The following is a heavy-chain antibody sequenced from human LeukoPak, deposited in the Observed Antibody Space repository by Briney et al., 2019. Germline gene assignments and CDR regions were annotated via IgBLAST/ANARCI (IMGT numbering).Heavy chain of an antibody. CDR1: GGTFSTYA. Sequence: SVKVSCKAFGGTFSTYAIHWVRQAPGQGLEWMGRIIPILSQENYALKYQGRVSITADESTSTAYMGLSSLRSEDTAVYYCVTGSAYRDAFDIWGQGTMVIVSS. V-gene: IGHV1-69*11. CDR2: IIPILSQE. CDR3: VTGSAYRDAFDI. D-gene: IGHD3-10*01. J-gene: IGHJ3*02.